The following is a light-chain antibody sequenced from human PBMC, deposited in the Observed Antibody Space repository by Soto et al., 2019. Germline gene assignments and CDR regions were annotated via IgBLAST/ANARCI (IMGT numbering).Light chain of an antibody. V-gene: IGLV2-23*02. Sequence: QSVLTQPASVSGSPGQSITISCTGTSSDVGSYNLVSWYQQHPGKAPKLMIYEVSKRTSGVSNRFSGSKSGNTASLTISGLQAEDEADSYLCSSAGSSTFYVFGTGTKVTVL. CDR3: CSSAGSSTFYV. J-gene: IGLJ1*01. CDR1: SSDVGSYNL. CDR2: EVS.